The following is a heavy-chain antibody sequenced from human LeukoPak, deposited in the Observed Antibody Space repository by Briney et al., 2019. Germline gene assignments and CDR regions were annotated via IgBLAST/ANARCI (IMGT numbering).Heavy chain of an antibody. V-gene: IGHV4-34*01. J-gene: IGHJ3*02. CDR3: ARGLVVDAFDI. D-gene: IGHD2-15*01. CDR2: INHSGST. Sequence: TSETLSLTCAVYGGSFSGYYWSWIRQPPGKGLEWIGEINHSGSTNYNPSLKSRVTISVDTSKNQFSLKLSSVTAADTAVYYCARGLVVDAFDIWGQGTMATVSS. CDR1: GGSFSGYY.